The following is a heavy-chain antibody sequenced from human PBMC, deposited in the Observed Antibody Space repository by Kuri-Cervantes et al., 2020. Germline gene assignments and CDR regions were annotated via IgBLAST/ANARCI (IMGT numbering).Heavy chain of an antibody. D-gene: IGHD3-9*01. CDR2: IWYDGSNK. J-gene: IGHJ4*02. V-gene: IGHV3-33*08. Sequence: GESLKISCAASGFTFSNFGMHWVRQAPGKGLEWVALIWYDGSNKYYADSVKGRFTISRDISKKTLYLQMNSLRAEDTAVYYCVQDGGGYDIPLDWGRGTLVTVSS. CDR1: GFTFSNFG. CDR3: VQDGGGYDIPLD.